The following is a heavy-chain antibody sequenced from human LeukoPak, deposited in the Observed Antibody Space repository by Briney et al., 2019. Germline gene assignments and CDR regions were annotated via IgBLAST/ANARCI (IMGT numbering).Heavy chain of an antibody. CDR2: INPNSGNT. Sequence: ASVKVSCKASGYTFTGYYMHWVRQAPGQGLEWMGWINPNSGNTGYAQKFQGRVTMTRNTSISTAYMELSSLRSEDTAVYYCARGIFGVYYFDYWGQGTLVTVSS. CDR1: GYTFTGYY. D-gene: IGHD3-3*01. V-gene: IGHV1-8*02. CDR3: ARGIFGVYYFDY. J-gene: IGHJ4*02.